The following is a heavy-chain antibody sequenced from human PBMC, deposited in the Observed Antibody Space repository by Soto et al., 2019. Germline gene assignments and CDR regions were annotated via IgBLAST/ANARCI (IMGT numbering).Heavy chain of an antibody. D-gene: IGHD3-3*01. CDR2: IYWNDDK. CDR3: SHNGVKGSLYYFDS. J-gene: IGHJ4*02. Sequence: QITLKESGPTLVKPTQTLTLTCTFSGFSLSTSGVAVSWIRQPPGKALEWLALIYWNDDKRYSPSLKNRLTITKDTSKNQVVLRMTNMDHVDTATYYCSHNGVKGSLYYFDSWGQGTLVTVSS. CDR1: GFSLSTSGVA. V-gene: IGHV2-5*01.